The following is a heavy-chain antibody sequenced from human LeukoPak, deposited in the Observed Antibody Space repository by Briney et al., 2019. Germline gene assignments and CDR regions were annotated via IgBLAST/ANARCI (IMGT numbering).Heavy chain of an antibody. V-gene: IGHV3-30-3*02. Sequence: GGSLRLSCAASGFTFSSYAMHWVRQAPGKGLEWVAVISYDGSNKYYADSVKGRFTISRDNSKNTLYLQMNSLRAEDTAVYYCAKSAAAARRYYYGMDVWGQGTTVTVSS. J-gene: IGHJ6*02. CDR1: GFTFSSYA. D-gene: IGHD6-13*01. CDR3: AKSAAAARRYYYGMDV. CDR2: ISYDGSNK.